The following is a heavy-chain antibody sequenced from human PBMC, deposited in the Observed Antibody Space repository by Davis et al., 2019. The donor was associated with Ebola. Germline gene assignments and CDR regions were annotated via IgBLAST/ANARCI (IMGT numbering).Heavy chain of an antibody. CDR3: TSYRYFDSLRPLTTDYYYGMDV. CDR2: IRSKAYGGTT. Sequence: GGSLRLSCTASGFTFGDYAMSWVRQAPGKGLEWVGFIRSKAYGGTTEYAASVKGRFTISRDDSKSIAYLQMNSLKTEDTAVYYCTSYRYFDSLRPLTTDYYYGMDVWGQGTTVTVSS. V-gene: IGHV3-49*04. D-gene: IGHD3-9*01. J-gene: IGHJ6*02. CDR1: GFTFGDYA.